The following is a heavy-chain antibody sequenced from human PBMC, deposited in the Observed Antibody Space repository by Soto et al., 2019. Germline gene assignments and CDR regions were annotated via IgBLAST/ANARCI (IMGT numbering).Heavy chain of an antibody. J-gene: IGHJ4*02. V-gene: IGHV3-33*01. CDR1: GFTFSSYG. CDR3: ARAPTVAVGVGYFDY. Sequence: QVQLVESGGGVVQPGRSLRLSCAASGFTFSSYGMHWVRQAPGKGLEWVAVIWYDGSNKYYADSVKGRFTISRDNSKNTLYLQMNSLRAEDTAVYYCARAPTVAVGVGYFDYWGQGTLVTVSS. D-gene: IGHD6-19*01. CDR2: IWYDGSNK.